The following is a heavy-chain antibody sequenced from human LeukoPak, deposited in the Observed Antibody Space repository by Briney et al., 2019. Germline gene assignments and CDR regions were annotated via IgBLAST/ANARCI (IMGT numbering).Heavy chain of an antibody. J-gene: IGHJ3*02. CDR2: FDPEDGET. Sequence: ASVKVSCKVSGYTLTELSMHWVRQAPGKGLEWMGGFDPEDGETIYAQKFQGRVTMTEDTSTSTAYMELSSLRSEDTAVYYCATDLTDSSGYYLVNAFDIWGQGTMVTASS. CDR3: ATDLTDSSGYYLVNAFDI. D-gene: IGHD3-22*01. V-gene: IGHV1-24*01. CDR1: GYTLTELS.